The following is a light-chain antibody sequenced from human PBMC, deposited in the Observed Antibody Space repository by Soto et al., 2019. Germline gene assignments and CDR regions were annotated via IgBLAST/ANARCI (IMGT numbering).Light chain of an antibody. CDR2: WAS. CDR1: QSVIHSSNNRSY. CDR3: QHSSNHPRP. J-gene: IGKJ2*01. V-gene: IGKV4-1*01. Sequence: IVMTQSPKSLAVSLGERATINCKSSQSVIHSSNNRSYLAWYQQKPRQPPELLLYWASARESGVPDRFSGSGSGTDFTLTINSLQAEDVAVYFCQHSSNHPRPFG.